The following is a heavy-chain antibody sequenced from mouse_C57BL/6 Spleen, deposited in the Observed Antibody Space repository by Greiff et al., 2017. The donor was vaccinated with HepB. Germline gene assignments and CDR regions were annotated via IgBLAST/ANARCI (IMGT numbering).Heavy chain of an antibody. J-gene: IGHJ2*01. Sequence: EVKLVESGEGLVKPGGSLKLSCAASGFTFSSYAMSWVRQTPEKRLEWVAYISSGGDYIYYADTVKGRFTISRDIARNTLYLQMSSLKSEDTAMYYCTRGGLGLDYWGQGTTLTVSS. CDR1: GFTFSSYA. V-gene: IGHV5-9-1*02. D-gene: IGHD4-1*01. CDR2: ISSGGDYI. CDR3: TRGGLGLDY.